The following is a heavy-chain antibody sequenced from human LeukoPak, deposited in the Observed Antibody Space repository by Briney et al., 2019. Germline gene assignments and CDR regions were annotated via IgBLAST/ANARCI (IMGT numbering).Heavy chain of an antibody. J-gene: IGHJ4*02. Sequence: ASVKVSCKASGYTFTGYYMHWVRQAPGQGLEWMGWINPNSGGTNYAQKFQGRVTMTRNTSISTAYMELSSLRSEDTAVYYCARRDYDILTGYYIDDYWGQGTLVTVSS. CDR2: INPNSGGT. CDR1: GYTFTGYY. V-gene: IGHV1-2*02. CDR3: ARRDYDILTGYYIDDY. D-gene: IGHD3-9*01.